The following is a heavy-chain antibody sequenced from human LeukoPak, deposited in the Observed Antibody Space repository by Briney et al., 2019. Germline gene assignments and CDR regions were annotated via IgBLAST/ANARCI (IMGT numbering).Heavy chain of an antibody. J-gene: IGHJ4*02. D-gene: IGHD3-16*01. Sequence: PGGSLRLSCAASGFTFDDYAMHWVRQAPGKGLEWVSGISWNSGSIGYADSVKGRFTISRDNAKNSLYLQMNSLRAEDTALYYCAKALPGDYVWGSLDYWGQGTLVTVSS. CDR2: ISWNSGSI. CDR1: GFTFDDYA. CDR3: AKALPGDYVWGSLDY. V-gene: IGHV3-9*01.